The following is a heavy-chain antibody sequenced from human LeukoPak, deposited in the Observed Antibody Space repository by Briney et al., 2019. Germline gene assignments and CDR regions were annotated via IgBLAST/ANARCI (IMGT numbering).Heavy chain of an antibody. D-gene: IGHD2-2*01. Sequence: GGSLRLSCAASGFTFSSYWMSWVRQAPGKGLEWVSGITASGGSTYYADSVKGRFTIYRGNSKNTLYLQMNSLRAEDTAVYYCANKPRYQLLQYWGQGTLVTVSS. CDR1: GFTFSSYW. CDR2: ITASGGST. V-gene: IGHV3-23*01. J-gene: IGHJ4*02. CDR3: ANKPRYQLLQY.